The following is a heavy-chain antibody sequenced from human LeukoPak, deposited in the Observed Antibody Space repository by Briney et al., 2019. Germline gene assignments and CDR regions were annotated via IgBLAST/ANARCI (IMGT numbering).Heavy chain of an antibody. Sequence: PGGSLRLSCAASGFTFSSYGMSWVRQAPGKGLEWVSTISGSGGDTYYADPVKGRFSISRDNSKDTLYLQVNSLRAEDTAVYFCAKDSATYGRFDFWGQGSLVIASS. CDR2: ISGSGGDT. D-gene: IGHD3-10*01. CDR3: AKDSATYGRFDF. V-gene: IGHV3-23*01. J-gene: IGHJ4*02. CDR1: GFTFSSYG.